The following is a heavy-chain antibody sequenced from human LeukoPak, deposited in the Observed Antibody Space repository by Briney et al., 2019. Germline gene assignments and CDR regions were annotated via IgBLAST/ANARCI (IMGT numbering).Heavy chain of an antibody. V-gene: IGHV3-23*01. D-gene: IGHD4-23*01. J-gene: IGHJ4*02. CDR2: ISGSGGST. CDR1: GFTFSSYA. CDR3: AKDADYGGNSRFHYYFDY. Sequence: GGSLRLSCAASGFTFSSYAMSWVRQAPGKGLEWVSAISGSGGSTYYADSVKGRFTISRDNSKNTLYLQMNSLRAEDTAVYYCAKDADYGGNSRFHYYFDYWGQGTLVIVSS.